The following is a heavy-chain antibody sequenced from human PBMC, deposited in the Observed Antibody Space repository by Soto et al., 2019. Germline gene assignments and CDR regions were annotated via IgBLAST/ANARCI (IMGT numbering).Heavy chain of an antibody. V-gene: IGHV3-49*04. CDR1: GFTFGDYA. D-gene: IGHD2-15*01. CDR2: IRSKAYGGTT. J-gene: IGHJ6*02. Sequence: GGSLRLSCTASGFTFGDYAMSWVRQAPGKGLEWVGFIRSKAYGGTTEYAASVKGRFTISRDDSKSIAYLQMNSLKTEDTAVYYCTRDPGIVVVVAATPPWYYGMDVWGQGTTVTVSS. CDR3: TRDPGIVVVVAATPPWYYGMDV.